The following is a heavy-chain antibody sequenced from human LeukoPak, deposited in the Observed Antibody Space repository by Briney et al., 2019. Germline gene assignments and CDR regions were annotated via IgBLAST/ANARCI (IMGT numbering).Heavy chain of an antibody. CDR3: ARDLSPVDIVATAPDY. CDR2: IKQDGSEK. D-gene: IGHD5-12*01. V-gene: IGHV3-7*01. Sequence: GGSLRLSCAASGFTFSSYRMSWVRQAPGKGLEWVANIKQDGSEKYYVDSVKGRFTISRDNAKNSLYLLMNSLRAEDTAVYYCARDLSPVDIVATAPDYWGQGTLVTVSS. J-gene: IGHJ4*02. CDR1: GFTFSSYR.